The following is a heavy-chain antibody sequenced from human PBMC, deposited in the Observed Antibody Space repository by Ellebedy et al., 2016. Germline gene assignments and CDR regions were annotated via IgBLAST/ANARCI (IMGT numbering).Heavy chain of an antibody. CDR3: ATTTSLRAGDAFDI. V-gene: IGHV1-18*01. CDR1: GYTFTSYG. J-gene: IGHJ3*02. CDR2: ISAYNGNT. Sequence: ASVKVSXXASGYTFTSYGISWVRQAPGQGLEWMGWISAYNGNTNYAQKLQGRVTMTTDTSTSTAYMELRSLRSEDTAVYYCATTTSLRAGDAFDIWGQGTMVTVSS. D-gene: IGHD1-14*01.